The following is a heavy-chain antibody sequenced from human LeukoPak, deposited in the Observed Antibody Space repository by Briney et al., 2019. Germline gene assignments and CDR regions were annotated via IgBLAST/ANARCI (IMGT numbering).Heavy chain of an antibody. J-gene: IGHJ4*02. Sequence: SETLSLTCTVSGGSISSGDYYWSWIRQPPGKGLEWIGYIYYSGSTYYNPSLKSRVTISVDTSKNQFSLKLSSVTAADTAVYYCARGGTRLYTSGSLDYWGQGILVTVSS. CDR2: IYYSGST. V-gene: IGHV4-30-4*01. D-gene: IGHD6-25*01. CDR3: ARGGTRLYTSGSLDY. CDR1: GGSISSGDYY.